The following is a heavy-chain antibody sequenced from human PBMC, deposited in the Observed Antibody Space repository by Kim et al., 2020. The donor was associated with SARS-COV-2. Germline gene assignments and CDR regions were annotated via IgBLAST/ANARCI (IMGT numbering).Heavy chain of an antibody. D-gene: IGHD7-27*01. CDR3: ARVRVLGSRGFDP. J-gene: IGHJ5*02. Sequence: AQKLQGRVPMTTDTSTSTAYMELRSLRSDDTAVYYCARVRVLGSRGFDPWGQGTLVTVSS. V-gene: IGHV1-18*01.